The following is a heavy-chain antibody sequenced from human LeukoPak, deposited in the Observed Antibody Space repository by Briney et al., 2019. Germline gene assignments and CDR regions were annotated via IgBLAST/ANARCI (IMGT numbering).Heavy chain of an antibody. V-gene: IGHV1-18*01. J-gene: IGHJ4*02. Sequence: ASVKVSCKASGYTFTSYGISWVRQAPGQGLEWMGWISAYNGNTNYAQKLQGRVTMTTDTSTSTAYTELRSLRSDDTAVYYCARVRITMVRGVTYYFDYWGQGTLVTVSS. CDR1: GYTFTSYG. CDR3: ARVRITMVRGVTYYFDY. CDR2: ISAYNGNT. D-gene: IGHD3-10*01.